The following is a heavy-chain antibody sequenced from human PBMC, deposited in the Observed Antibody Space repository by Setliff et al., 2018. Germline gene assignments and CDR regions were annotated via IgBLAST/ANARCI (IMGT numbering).Heavy chain of an antibody. V-gene: IGHV3-33*01. Sequence: PGESLKISCTASGFTFSDYGMHWVRQAPGKGLEWVAVIWYDGRKKYYADPVKGRFTISRDNSKNTLYLQMNSLRAEDTAVYYCCSGSYLFVYWGQGSLVTVSS. CDR1: GFTFSDYG. D-gene: IGHD1-26*01. CDR2: IWYDGRKK. CDR3: CSGSYLFVY. J-gene: IGHJ4*02.